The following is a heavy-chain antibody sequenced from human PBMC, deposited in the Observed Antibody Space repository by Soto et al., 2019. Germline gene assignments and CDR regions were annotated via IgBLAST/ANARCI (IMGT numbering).Heavy chain of an antibody. D-gene: IGHD2-15*01. CDR3: TTEELDCSGGSCYSGYFDY. CDR2: IKSKTDGGTT. J-gene: IGHJ4*02. CDR1: GFTFSNAW. Sequence: GGSLRLSCAASGFTFSNAWMNWVRQAPGKGLEWVGRIKSKTDGGTTDYAAPVKGRFTISRDDSKNTLYLQMNSLKTEDTAVYYCTTEELDCSGGSCYSGYFDYWGQGTLVTVS. V-gene: IGHV3-15*07.